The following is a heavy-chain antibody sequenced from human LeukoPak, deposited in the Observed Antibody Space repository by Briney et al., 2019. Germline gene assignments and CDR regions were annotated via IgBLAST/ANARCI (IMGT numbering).Heavy chain of an antibody. CDR1: GGSFSGYY. Sequence: SETLSLTCAVYGGSFSGYYWSWIRQPPWKGLEWIGEINHSGSTNYNPSLKSRVTISVDTSKNQFSLKLSSVTPADTAVYYCARQRCSSTSCYYFDYWGQGTLVTVSS. J-gene: IGHJ4*02. CDR2: INHSGST. CDR3: ARQRCSSTSCYYFDY. D-gene: IGHD2-2*01. V-gene: IGHV4-34*01.